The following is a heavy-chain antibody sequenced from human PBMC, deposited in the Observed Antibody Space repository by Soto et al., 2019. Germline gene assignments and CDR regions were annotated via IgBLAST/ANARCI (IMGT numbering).Heavy chain of an antibody. CDR1: GFTFRNYA. J-gene: IGHJ1*01. CDR3: AKLPEIGVAGTEYFQY. D-gene: IGHD6-19*01. CDR2: ITGSGVGT. V-gene: IGHV3-23*01. Sequence: DVQLLESGGGLVQPGGSLRLSCAASGFTFRNYAMTWVRQAPGKGLEWVSAITGSGVGTFYADSVKGRFTISRDNSKNTLFLQMNPLTPEDTAVYYCAKLPEIGVAGTEYFQYWGQGTLVTVSS.